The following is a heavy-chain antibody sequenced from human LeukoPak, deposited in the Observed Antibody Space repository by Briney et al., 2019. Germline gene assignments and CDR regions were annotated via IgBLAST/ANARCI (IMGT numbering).Heavy chain of an antibody. J-gene: IGHJ6*02. CDR2: VNKDGSEK. CDR1: GFILSNHW. Sequence: GGSLRLSCAASGFILSNHWMTWVRQAPGKGPEWVANVNKDGSEKYYVDSVKGRFTISRDTAKNSLYLQMNNLRAEDTALYYCARNNDMDVWGQGTTVTVSS. V-gene: IGHV3-7*03. D-gene: IGHD1/OR15-1a*01. CDR3: ARNNDMDV.